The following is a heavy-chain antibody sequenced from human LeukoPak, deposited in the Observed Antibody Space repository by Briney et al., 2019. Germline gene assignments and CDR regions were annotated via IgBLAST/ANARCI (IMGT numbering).Heavy chain of an antibody. V-gene: IGHV1-2*02. J-gene: IGHJ4*02. D-gene: IGHD3-10*01. CDR3: VEQGVTMVRDPYYFDY. Sequence: GASVKVSCKASGYTFTGYHMHWVRQAPGQGLEWMGWINPNSGGTNYAQKFQGRVTMTRDTSISTAYRELSRLRSDDTAVYYCVEQGVTMVRDPYYFDYWGQGTLVTVSS. CDR2: INPNSGGT. CDR1: GYTFTGYH.